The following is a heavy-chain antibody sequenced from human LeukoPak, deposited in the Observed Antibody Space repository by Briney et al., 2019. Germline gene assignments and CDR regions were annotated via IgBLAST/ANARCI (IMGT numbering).Heavy chain of an antibody. CDR3: AMGISDAFDI. D-gene: IGHD2-21*01. V-gene: IGHV4-59*01. CDR2: IYYSGST. J-gene: IGHJ3*02. CDR1: GVSISSYY. Sequence: SEALSLTCTVSGVSISSYYWSWIRQPPGKGLEWIGYIYYSGSTNYNPSLKSRVTISVDTSKNQFSLKLSSVTAADTAVYYCAMGISDAFDIWGQGTMVTVSS.